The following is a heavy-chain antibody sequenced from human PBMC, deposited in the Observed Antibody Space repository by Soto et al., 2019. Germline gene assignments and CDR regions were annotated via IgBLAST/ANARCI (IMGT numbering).Heavy chain of an antibody. V-gene: IGHV3-30*18. Sequence: QVQLVESGGGVVQPGRSLRLSCAASGFTFSSYGMHWVRQAHGKGLEWVAVISDDGSNKYYADSVKGRFTISRDNSKNTLYLKMNSLRAEDTAVYYCAKDVVVGATPGLGDYYYYYGMDVWGQGTTVTVSS. CDR1: GFTFSSYG. D-gene: IGHD1-26*01. CDR3: AKDVVVGATPGLGDYYYYYGMDV. CDR2: ISDDGSNK. J-gene: IGHJ6*02.